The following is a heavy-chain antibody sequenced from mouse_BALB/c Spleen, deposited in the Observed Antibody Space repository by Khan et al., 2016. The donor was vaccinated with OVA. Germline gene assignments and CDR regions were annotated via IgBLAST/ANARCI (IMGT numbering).Heavy chain of an antibody. J-gene: IGHJ3*01. Sequence: QVQLQQPGIELVRPGASVKLSCKASGYTFTNYWINWVKQRPGQGLEWIGNIYPSDSYSNYNQRFTDKATLTVDKSSSTAYLLLSSPTSEDSAVYYGTREGVDVSSFAYWGQGTLVTVSA. CDR3: TREGVDVSSFAY. CDR2: IYPSDSYS. CDR1: GYTFTNYW. V-gene: IGHV1-69*02.